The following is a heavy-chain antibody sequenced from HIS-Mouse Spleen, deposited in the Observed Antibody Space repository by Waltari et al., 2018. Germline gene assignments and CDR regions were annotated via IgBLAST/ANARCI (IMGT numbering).Heavy chain of an antibody. Sequence: QVQLQESGPGLVKPSETLSLTCTVSGGSISSYYWRWIRPPPGKGLDWIGYYSGSTNYNPSLKSRVTISVDTSKNQFSLKLSSVTAADTAVYYCARASRDLLLPRYFDLWGRGTLVTVSS. J-gene: IGHJ2*01. CDR1: GGSISSYY. CDR3: ARASRDLLLPRYFDL. V-gene: IGHV4-59*01. CDR2: YYSGST.